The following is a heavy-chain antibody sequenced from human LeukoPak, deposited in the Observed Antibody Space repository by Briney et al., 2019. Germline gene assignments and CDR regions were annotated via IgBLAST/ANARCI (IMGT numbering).Heavy chain of an antibody. Sequence: PGGSLRLSCAASGFTFSSYGMHWVRQAPGKGLEWVAFIRYDGSNKYYADSVKGRFTISRDNSKNTLYLQMNSLRAEDTAVYYCAKDGSAYYDFWSGYYVDYWGQGTLVTVSS. CDR3: AKDGSAYYDFWSGYYVDY. J-gene: IGHJ4*02. V-gene: IGHV3-30*02. D-gene: IGHD3-3*01. CDR2: IRYDGSNK. CDR1: GFTFSSYG.